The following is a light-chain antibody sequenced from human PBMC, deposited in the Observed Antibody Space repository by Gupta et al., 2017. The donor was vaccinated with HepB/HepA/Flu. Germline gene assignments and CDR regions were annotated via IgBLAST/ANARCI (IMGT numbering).Light chain of an antibody. CDR2: DAS. V-gene: IGKV3-11*01. CDR3: QQRSNWAIT. CDR1: ESVNNH. Sequence: EILLTQSPATLSLSPGERATLSCRASESVNNHLAWYRQKPGQAPRLLIYDASTRATGVPVRFIGGGSGTDFTLTISTLEPEDFAVYYCQQRSNWAITFGQGTRLEI. J-gene: IGKJ5*01.